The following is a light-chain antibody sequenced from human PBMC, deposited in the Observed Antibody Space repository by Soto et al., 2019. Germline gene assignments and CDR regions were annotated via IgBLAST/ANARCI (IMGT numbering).Light chain of an antibody. CDR2: KIS. CDR3: LQATHSPPYG. CDR1: QSLVSSDGNTY. Sequence: DIVMTQTPLSSPVSLGQPVSVSCRSSQSLVSSDGNTYLTWLQQRPGQPPRLLIYKISNRFSGVPDRFSGSGAVTDFTLKIGRVEAEDVGVYYCLQATHSPPYGFGQGTKLEIK. J-gene: IGKJ2*03. V-gene: IGKV2-24*01.